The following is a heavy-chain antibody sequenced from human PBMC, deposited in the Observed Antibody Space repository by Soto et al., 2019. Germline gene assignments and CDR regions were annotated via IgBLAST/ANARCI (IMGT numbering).Heavy chain of an antibody. Sequence: GESLKISCKGSGYSFTSYWIGWVRQMPGKGLEWMGIIYPGDSDTRYSPSFQGQVTISADKSISTAYLQWSSLKASDTAMYYCARLGGHYDSSGERDYWGQGTLVTVSS. CDR2: IYPGDSDT. D-gene: IGHD3-22*01. J-gene: IGHJ4*02. CDR1: GYSFTSYW. CDR3: ARLGGHYDSSGERDY. V-gene: IGHV5-51*01.